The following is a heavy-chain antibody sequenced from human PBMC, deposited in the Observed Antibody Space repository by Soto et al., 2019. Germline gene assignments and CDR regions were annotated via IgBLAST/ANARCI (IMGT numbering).Heavy chain of an antibody. D-gene: IGHD1-1*01. CDR1: GGSITSSGYY. J-gene: IGHJ4*02. V-gene: IGHV4-31*03. Sequence: QVQLQESGPGLVKPSQTLSLTCTVSGGSITSSGYYWSWIRQHPGEGLEWIGFTSNSGSTSYNPSLKSRVTISVDTSSNQFSLNLKSVTAADTAVYYCARGGGSTTVEYWGQGTLVTVSP. CDR2: TSNSGST. CDR3: ARGGGSTTVEY.